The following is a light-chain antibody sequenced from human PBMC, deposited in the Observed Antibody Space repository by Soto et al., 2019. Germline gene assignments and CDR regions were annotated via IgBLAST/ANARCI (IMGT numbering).Light chain of an antibody. CDR3: QVWDSSSDHVV. V-gene: IGLV3-21*04. J-gene: IGLJ2*01. CDR2: YDS. Sequence: SYELTQPPSVSVAPGKTARFTCGENNIGSTSVHWYQQKPGQAPVLVIYYDSDRPSGIPERFSGSKSRNTATLTISRVEAEDEADYYCQVWDSSSDHVVFGGGTKLTVL. CDR1: NIGSTS.